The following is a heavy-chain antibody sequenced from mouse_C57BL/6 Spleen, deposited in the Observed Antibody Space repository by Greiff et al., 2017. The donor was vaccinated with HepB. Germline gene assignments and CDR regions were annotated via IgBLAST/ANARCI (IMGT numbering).Heavy chain of an antibody. CDR1: GFTFSSYA. V-gene: IGHV5-9-1*02. Sequence: EVQVVESGEGLVKPGGSLKLSCAASGFTFSSYAMSWVRQTPEKRLEWVAYISSGGDYIYYADTVKGRFTISRDNARNTLYLQMRSLKSQDTALYYCTRAATVVQRYYFDYWGQGTTLTVSS. D-gene: IGHD1-1*01. CDR2: ISSGGDYI. CDR3: TRAATVVQRYYFDY. J-gene: IGHJ2*01.